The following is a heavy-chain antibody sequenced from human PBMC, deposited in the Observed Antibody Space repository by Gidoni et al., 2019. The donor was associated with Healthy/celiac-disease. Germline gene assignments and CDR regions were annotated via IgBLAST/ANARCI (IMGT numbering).Heavy chain of an antibody. CDR3: ARVPPYDSCQEFDY. D-gene: IGHD3-22*01. J-gene: IGHJ4*02. V-gene: IGHV1-46*03. Sequence: QVQLVQAGADVKKPGAAVKVSCKASGYTYTSSYMHWVLQDPGQVLEWMGLINPSGGSTSYAQRFQGRVTMTRDTSTSTVYMELISLRSVDTAVYYCARVPPYDSCQEFDYWGQGTLVTVSS. CDR1: GYTYTSSY. CDR2: INPSGGST.